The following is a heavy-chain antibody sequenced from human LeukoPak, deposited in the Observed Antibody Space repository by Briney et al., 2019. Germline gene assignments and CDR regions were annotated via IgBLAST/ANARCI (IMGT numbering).Heavy chain of an antibody. CDR1: GFTFDDHG. CDR2: INWNGGST. CDR3: VRDPGGYYYGMDV. J-gene: IGHJ6*02. V-gene: IGHV3-20*02. Sequence: GGSLTLSFAASGFTFDDHGMSWVGQAPGKGLDWVSGINWNGGSTGYADSVKGRFTIPRDNARNSLYLQMNSLRAEDRALYPCVRDPGGYYYGMDVWGQGTTVTVSS. D-gene: IGHD3-22*01.